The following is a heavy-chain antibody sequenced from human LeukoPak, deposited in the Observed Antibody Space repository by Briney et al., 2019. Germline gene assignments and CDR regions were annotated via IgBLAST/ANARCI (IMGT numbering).Heavy chain of an antibody. Sequence: GASVKVSCKASGYTFTGYYMHWVRQAPGQGLEWMGWINPNSGGTNYAQKFQGRVTMTRDTSISTAYMELSRLRSDDTAVYYCARGASAAGRLFDYWGQGTLVTVSS. V-gene: IGHV1-2*02. D-gene: IGHD6-13*01. CDR3: ARGASAAGRLFDY. CDR1: GYTFTGYY. CDR2: INPNSGGT. J-gene: IGHJ4*02.